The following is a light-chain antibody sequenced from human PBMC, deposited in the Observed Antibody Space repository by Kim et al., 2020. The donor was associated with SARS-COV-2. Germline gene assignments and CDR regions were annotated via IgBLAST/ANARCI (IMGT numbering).Light chain of an antibody. Sequence: QSALTQTPSASGSPGQSVTISCTGTSSDVGRYNFVSWYQHHPDKAPKLIIYEVFKRSSGVPARFSGSKSGNTASLTVSGLQPEDEADYYCSSYGGTNTSPYVFGTGTKVTVL. CDR1: SSDVGRYNF. CDR2: EVF. J-gene: IGLJ1*01. CDR3: SSYGGTNTSPYV. V-gene: IGLV2-8*01.